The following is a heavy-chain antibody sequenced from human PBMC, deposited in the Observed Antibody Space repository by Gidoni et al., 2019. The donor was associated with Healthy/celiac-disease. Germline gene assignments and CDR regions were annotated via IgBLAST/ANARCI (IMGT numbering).Heavy chain of an antibody. CDR2: IGTAGDT. J-gene: IGHJ5*02. D-gene: IGHD2-2*01. Sequence: EVQLVEDGGGFVEPRGSLRLSCGAAGFPFSSYYMHWVRQATGKGLEWVSAIGTAGDTYYRGSVKGRFTISRENAKNSLYLKMNSLRAGDTAVYYCAREKPYCSSTSCYSWFDHWGQGTLVTVSS. V-gene: IGHV3-13*01. CDR1: GFPFSSYY. CDR3: AREKPYCSSTSCYSWFDH.